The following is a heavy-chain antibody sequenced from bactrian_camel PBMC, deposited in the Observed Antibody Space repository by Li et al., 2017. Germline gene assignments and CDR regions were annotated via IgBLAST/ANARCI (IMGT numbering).Heavy chain of an antibody. J-gene: IGHJ4*01. V-gene: IGHV3-2*01. D-gene: IGHD2*01. CDR2: IYGFSRTT. Sequence: HVQLVESGGDSVQPGRSLRLSCAASGNTYRLNCLGWFRQSPGKDREQVAVFIYGFSRTTRYADSVKGRFNISRNNSKNTVYLQMNSLRPEDTAMYYCATMPRYSGAGCLRSENTNRWGPGTQVTVS. CDR1: GNTYRLNC. CDR3: ATMPRYSGAGCLRSENTNR.